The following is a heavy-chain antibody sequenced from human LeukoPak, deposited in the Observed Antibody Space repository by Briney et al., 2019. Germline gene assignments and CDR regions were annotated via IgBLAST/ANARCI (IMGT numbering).Heavy chain of an antibody. D-gene: IGHD4-11*01. CDR2: ISSSSSYI. V-gene: IGHV3-21*01. CDR3: ARDTVTYYYYYGMDV. Sequence: GGSLRLSCAASGFTFSSYSMNWVRQAPGKGLEWVSSISSSSSYIYYADSVKGRFTISRDNAKNSLYLQMNSLRAEDTAVYYCARDTVTYYYYYGMDVWGQGTTVTVSS. J-gene: IGHJ6*02. CDR1: GFTFSSYS.